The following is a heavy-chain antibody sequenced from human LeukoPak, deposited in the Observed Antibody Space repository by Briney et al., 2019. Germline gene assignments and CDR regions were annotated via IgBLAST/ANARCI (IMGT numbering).Heavy chain of an antibody. V-gene: IGHV6-1*01. J-gene: IGHJ3*02. CDR1: GDSVSSNSAA. CDR3: ARVTADAFDI. Sequence: SQTLSLTCAISGDSVSSNSAAWNWIRQSPSRGLEWLGRTYHRSKWYNNYAVSVKSRITITPDTSKNQFSLQLKSVTAADTAVYYCARVTADAFDIWGQGTMVTVSS. CDR2: TYHRSKWYN.